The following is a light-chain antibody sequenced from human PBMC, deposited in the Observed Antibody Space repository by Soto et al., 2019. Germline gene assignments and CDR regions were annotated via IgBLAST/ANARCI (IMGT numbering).Light chain of an antibody. J-gene: IGLJ2*01. Sequence: QPVLTQSPSASASLGASVKLTCTLSSGHSRYTIAWHQQQPEKGPRYLMRLNSDGTHSKGDGIPDRFSGSGSGAERYLTISSLQSEDEAEYYCQTWGSGIPVFGGGTKVTVL. CDR3: QTWGSGIPV. CDR1: SGHSRYT. V-gene: IGLV4-69*01. CDR2: LNSDGTH.